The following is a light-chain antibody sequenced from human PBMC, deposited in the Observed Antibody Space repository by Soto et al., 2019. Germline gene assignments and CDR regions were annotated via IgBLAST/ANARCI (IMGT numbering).Light chain of an antibody. CDR3: QQYNNWPPYT. CDR1: QSVNSN. J-gene: IGKJ2*01. V-gene: IGKV3-15*01. Sequence: EIVMTQSPATLSVSPGERATLSCRASQSVNSNLAWYQQKPGQAPSLLIYGASTRATGVPARFSGSGSWTEFTLTSSSLPSEDFAVYYCQQYNNWPPYTFGQGTKLEIK. CDR2: GAS.